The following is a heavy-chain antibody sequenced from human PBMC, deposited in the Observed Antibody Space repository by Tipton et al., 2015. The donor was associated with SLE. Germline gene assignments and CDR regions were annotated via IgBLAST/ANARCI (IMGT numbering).Heavy chain of an antibody. Sequence: FPCAVYGGSFSGYYWSWIRQPSGKGLAWIGEIYHSGSTNYNPSLKSRVTISVDTSKNQFSLKLSSVTAADTAVYYCARGPLLDLWGRGTLVTVSS. CDR3: ARGPLLDL. D-gene: IGHD5/OR15-5a*01. J-gene: IGHJ2*01. V-gene: IGHV4-34*01. CDR2: IYHSGST. CDR1: GGSFSGYY.